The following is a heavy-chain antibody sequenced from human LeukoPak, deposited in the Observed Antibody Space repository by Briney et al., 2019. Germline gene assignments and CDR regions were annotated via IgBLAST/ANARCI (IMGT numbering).Heavy chain of an antibody. V-gene: IGHV3-7*01. CDR3: AREAXXSXGMDV. CDR1: GLTFSGYW. CDR2: INKDGSQK. Sequence: GGSLRLSCAASGLTFSGYWMSWVRQAPGKGLEWVANINKDGSQKNYVDSLKGRFTNSTNNAKNSTYLQMNSLRAEDTAVYYCAREAXXSXGMDVWGQGTTVTVSS. J-gene: IGHJ6*02.